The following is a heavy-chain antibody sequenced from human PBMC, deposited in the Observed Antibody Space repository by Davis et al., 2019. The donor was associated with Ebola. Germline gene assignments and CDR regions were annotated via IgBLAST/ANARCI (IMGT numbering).Heavy chain of an antibody. Sequence: GESLKISCAASGFTFGNYAMSWVRQAPGQGLEWVSGISGNGRATYYADSVKGRFTISRDKSNNTLDLQMNILTPEDTAVYYCAKAYCAADCSYILHFYQYMDVWGKGTTVTVS. CDR2: ISGNGRAT. D-gene: IGHD2-21*01. J-gene: IGHJ6*03. CDR3: AKAYCAADCSYILHFYQYMDV. CDR1: GFTFGNYA. V-gene: IGHV3-23*01.